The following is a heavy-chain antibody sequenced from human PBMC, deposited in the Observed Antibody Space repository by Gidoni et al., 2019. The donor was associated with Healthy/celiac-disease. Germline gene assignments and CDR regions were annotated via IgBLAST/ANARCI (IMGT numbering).Heavy chain of an antibody. CDR3: AREGGNPGVIGDY. D-gene: IGHD3-10*01. V-gene: IGHV3-21*01. CDR1: GFSFSSYS. Sequence: EVQLVESGGGLVKPGGSLRPSCAASGFSFSSYSMNWVRQAPGKGLEWVSSIRSSSSYIYYADSVKGRFTISRDNAKNSLYLQMNSLRAEDTAVYYCAREGGNPGVIGDYWGQGTLVTVSS. CDR2: IRSSSSYI. J-gene: IGHJ4*02.